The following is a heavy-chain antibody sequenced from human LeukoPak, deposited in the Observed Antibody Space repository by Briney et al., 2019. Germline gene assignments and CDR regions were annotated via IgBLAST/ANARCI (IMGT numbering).Heavy chain of an antibody. CDR2: LQYDGSFE. J-gene: IGHJ4*02. Sequence: PGGSLRLSCRASGFSFGSYGMHWVRQAPGKGLEWVAVLQYDGSFEHYADSVKGRFTIARDNAKNTLYLQMNSLRGEDTAVYYCAGGSGYFPLMDYWGQGTRVTVSS. D-gene: IGHD3-22*01. CDR1: GFSFGSYG. CDR3: AGGSGYFPLMDY. V-gene: IGHV3-33*01.